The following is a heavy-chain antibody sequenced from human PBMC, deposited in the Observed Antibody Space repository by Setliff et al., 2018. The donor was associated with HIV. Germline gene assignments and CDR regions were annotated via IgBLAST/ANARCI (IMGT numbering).Heavy chain of an antibody. CDR3: ARDLFRRVGPFQPPGY. V-gene: IGHV1-18*01. CDR1: GYTFTTYG. D-gene: IGHD1-26*01. Sequence: ASVKVSCKASGYTFTTYGISWVRQAPGHGLEWLGWINPYNGIANYAQNSQGRVSMTTDTSTRTAYMELRSLRFDDTAIYYCARDLFRRVGPFQPPGYWGQGTLVTVSS. J-gene: IGHJ4*02. CDR2: INPYNGIA.